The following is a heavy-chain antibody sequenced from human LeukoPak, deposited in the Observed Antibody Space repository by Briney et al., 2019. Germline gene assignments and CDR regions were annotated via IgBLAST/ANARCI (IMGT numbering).Heavy chain of an antibody. CDR2: IYYSGST. CDR1: GGSISSYY. J-gene: IGHJ4*02. Sequence: SETLSLTCTVSGGSISSYYWSWIRQPPGKGLEWIGYIYYSGSTNYNPSLKSRVTISVDTSKNQFSLKLSSVTAADTAVYYCARLIYRVRGSFDYWGQGTLVAVSS. CDR3: ARLIYRVRGSFDY. V-gene: IGHV4-59*08. D-gene: IGHD3-10*01.